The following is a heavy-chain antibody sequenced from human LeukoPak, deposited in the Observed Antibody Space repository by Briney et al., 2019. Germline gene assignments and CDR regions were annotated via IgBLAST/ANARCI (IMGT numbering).Heavy chain of an antibody. Sequence: PGGYLRLSCAGSGFTVSSNYMSWVRQAPGKGLEWVSVMYTGGKTYLPDSVKGRFTISRDNYKNTLYLQMNSLRAEDTAVYYCARGLIYSPIWFDPWGQGTLVTVSS. D-gene: IGHD4-11*01. CDR2: MYTGGKT. CDR1: GFTVSSNY. V-gene: IGHV3-66*01. CDR3: ARGLIYSPIWFDP. J-gene: IGHJ5*02.